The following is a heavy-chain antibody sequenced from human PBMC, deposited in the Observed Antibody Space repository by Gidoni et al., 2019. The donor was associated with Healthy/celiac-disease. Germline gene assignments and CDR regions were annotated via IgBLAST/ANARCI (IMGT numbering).Heavy chain of an antibody. CDR1: GFTFSSYA. Sequence: QVQLVESGGGVVQPGRSLRLSCAASGFTFSSYAMHWVRQAPGKGLEWVAVISYDGSNKYYADSVKGRFTISRDNSKNTLYLQMNSLRAEDTAVYYCARASQPGSSSYNWFDPWGQGTLVTVSS. V-gene: IGHV3-30-3*01. CDR3: ARASQPGSSSYNWFDP. CDR2: ISYDGSNK. D-gene: IGHD6-13*01. J-gene: IGHJ5*02.